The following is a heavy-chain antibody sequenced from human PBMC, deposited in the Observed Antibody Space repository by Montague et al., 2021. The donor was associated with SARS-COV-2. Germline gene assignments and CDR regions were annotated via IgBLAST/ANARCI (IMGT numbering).Heavy chain of an antibody. Sequence: SETLSLTCAVYGGSFSDYHCTWIRQSPGEGPEWIGQINHGGSTKYNPSLKSGVTISIDTSKKQFSLKLTSVTAADTAVYYCARGAPGYWGQGTLVTVSS. D-gene: IGHD1-1*01. J-gene: IGHJ4*02. V-gene: IGHV4-34*01. CDR1: GGSFSDYH. CDR2: INHGGST. CDR3: ARGAPGY.